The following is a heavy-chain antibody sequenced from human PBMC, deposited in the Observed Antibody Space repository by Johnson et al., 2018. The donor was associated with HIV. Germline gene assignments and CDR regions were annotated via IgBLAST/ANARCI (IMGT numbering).Heavy chain of an antibody. Sequence: QVQLVESGGGVVQPGRSLRLSCAASGFTFSSYAMHWVRQAPGKGLEWVAVISYDGSNKYYADSVKGRFTISRDNSKNTLYLQMNSLRAEDTAVYYCARGGDGSQRVWHNHLWLFAFDIWGQGTMVTVSS. CDR2: ISYDGSNK. J-gene: IGHJ3*02. CDR1: GFTFSSYA. V-gene: IGHV3-30-3*01. D-gene: IGHD2-21*01. CDR3: ARGGDGSQRVWHNHLWLFAFDI.